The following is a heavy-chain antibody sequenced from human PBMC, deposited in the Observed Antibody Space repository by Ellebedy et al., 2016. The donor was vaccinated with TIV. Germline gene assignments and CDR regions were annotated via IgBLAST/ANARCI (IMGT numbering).Heavy chain of an antibody. D-gene: IGHD2-15*01. J-gene: IGHJ5*02. CDR3: AKVEVGYCSGGSCFTNWFDP. CDR1: GFTFNRYV. Sequence: GESLKISXAASGFTFNRYVITWVRQAPGKGLEWVSSISGGGGTTNYADSVKGRFTISRDNSKNTLYLQMNSLRAEDTAVYYCAKVEVGYCSGGSCFTNWFDPWGQGTLVTVSS. V-gene: IGHV3-23*01. CDR2: ISGGGGTT.